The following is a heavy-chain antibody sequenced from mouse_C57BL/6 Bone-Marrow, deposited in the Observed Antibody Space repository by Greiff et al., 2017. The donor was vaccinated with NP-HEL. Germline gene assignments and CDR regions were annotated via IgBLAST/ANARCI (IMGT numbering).Heavy chain of an antibody. D-gene: IGHD2-12*01. CDR1: GYTFTSYW. CDR2: IYPSDSDT. CDR3: TRQRRYDFGG. Sequence: QVQLKQPGAELVRPGSSVKLSCKASGYTFTSYWMDWVKQRPGQGLEWIGNIYPSDSDTHYNQKFKGKAILTADKSSSTAYMELRSLTSEDSAVYYGTRQRRYDFGGWGQGTTLTVAS. V-gene: IGHV1-61*01. J-gene: IGHJ2*01.